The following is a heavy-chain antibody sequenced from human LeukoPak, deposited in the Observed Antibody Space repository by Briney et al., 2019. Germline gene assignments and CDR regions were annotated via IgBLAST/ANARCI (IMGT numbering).Heavy chain of an antibody. J-gene: IGHJ4*02. CDR1: GFTFNIYA. CDR2: ISGSGGST. Sequence: GGSLRLSCAASGFTFNIYAMSWVRQAPGKGLEWVSAISGSGGSTYYADSVKGRFTISRDNSKNTLYLQMNSLRAEDTAVYYCARGVGSGSRLRAGDYWGQGTLVTVSS. V-gene: IGHV3-23*01. CDR3: ARGVGSGSRLRAGDY. D-gene: IGHD1-26*01.